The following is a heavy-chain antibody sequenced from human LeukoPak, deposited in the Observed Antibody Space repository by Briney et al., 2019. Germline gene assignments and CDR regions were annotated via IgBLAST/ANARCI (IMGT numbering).Heavy chain of an antibody. D-gene: IGHD3-3*01. V-gene: IGHV1-69*13. CDR1: GGTFSSYA. Sequence: SVKVSXKASGGTFSSYAISWVRQAPGQGLEWMGGIIPIFGTANYAQKFQGRVTITADESTSTAYMELSSLRSEDTAVYYCATLPIYYDFWSGYIYWGQGTLVTVSS. CDR2: IIPIFGTA. J-gene: IGHJ4*02. CDR3: ATLPIYYDFWSGYIY.